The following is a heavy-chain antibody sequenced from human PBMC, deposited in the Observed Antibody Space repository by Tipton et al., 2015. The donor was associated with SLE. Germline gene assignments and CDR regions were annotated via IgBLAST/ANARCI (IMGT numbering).Heavy chain of an antibody. D-gene: IGHD5-24*01. CDR2: ISSTGFT. Sequence: TLSLTCTVSGGSISRGGHYWSWIRQPAGKGLEWIGRISSTGFTAYNPSLKSRVTISVDTSKNQVSLKLNSVTAADTAVYYCARHGYPEERWLQYNLEYWGQGTLVTVSS. V-gene: IGHV4-61*02. CDR1: GGSISRGGHY. J-gene: IGHJ4*02. CDR3: ARHGYPEERWLQYNLEY.